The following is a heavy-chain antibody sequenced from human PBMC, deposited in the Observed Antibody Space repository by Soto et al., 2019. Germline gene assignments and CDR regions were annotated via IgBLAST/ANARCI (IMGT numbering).Heavy chain of an antibody. CDR3: AKMSCSSTSCYPNYYYYYGMDV. CDR2: ISYDGSNK. Sequence: QVQLVESGGGVVQPGRSLRLSCAASGFTFSSYGMHWVRQAPGKGLEWVAVISYDGSNKYYADSVKGRFTISRDNSKNTLYLQMNRLRAEDTAVYYCAKMSCSSTSCYPNYYYYYGMDVWGQGTTVTVSS. CDR1: GFTFSSYG. J-gene: IGHJ6*02. D-gene: IGHD2-2*01. V-gene: IGHV3-30*18.